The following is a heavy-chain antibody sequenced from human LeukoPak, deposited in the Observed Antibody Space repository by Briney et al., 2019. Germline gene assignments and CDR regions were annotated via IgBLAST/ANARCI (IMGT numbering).Heavy chain of an antibody. CDR1: GFTFSSYS. CDR2: ISSSSSYI. CDR3: AKGGRMGATPLDY. J-gene: IGHJ4*02. V-gene: IGHV3-21*01. D-gene: IGHD1-26*01. Sequence: RPGGSLRLSCAASGFTFSSYSMNWVRQAPGKGLEWVSSISSSSSYIYYADSVKGRFTISRDNAKNSLYLQMNSLRAEDAAVYYCAKGGRMGATPLDYWGQGTLVTVSS.